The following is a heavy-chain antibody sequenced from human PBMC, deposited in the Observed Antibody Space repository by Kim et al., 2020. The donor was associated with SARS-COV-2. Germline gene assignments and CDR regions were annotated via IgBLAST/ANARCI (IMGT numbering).Heavy chain of an antibody. D-gene: IGHD4-17*01. CDR2: INHSGST. V-gene: IGHV4-34*01. CDR1: GGSFSGYY. CDR3: ARGFPHTVTTRYYYYGMDV. Sequence: SETLSLTCAVYGGSFSGYYWSWIRQPPGKGLEWIGEINHSGSTNYNPSLKSRVTISVDTSKNQFSLKLSSVTAADTAVYYCARGFPHTVTTRYYYYGMDVWGQGTTVTVSS. J-gene: IGHJ6*02.